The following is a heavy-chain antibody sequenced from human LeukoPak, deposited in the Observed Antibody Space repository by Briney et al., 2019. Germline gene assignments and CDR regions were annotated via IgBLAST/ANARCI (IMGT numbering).Heavy chain of an antibody. CDR3: ARDQPLYCGGDCYSDY. D-gene: IGHD2-21*02. J-gene: IGHJ4*02. CDR1: GFTFSDYY. Sequence: GGSLRLSCAAPGFTFSDYYMSWIRQAPGKGLEWVSSISGSGNTIYYADSVKGRFTISRDNARNSLYLQTNSLRAEDTAVYYCARDQPLYCGGDCYSDYWGQGTLVTVSS. V-gene: IGHV3-11*01. CDR2: ISGSGNTI.